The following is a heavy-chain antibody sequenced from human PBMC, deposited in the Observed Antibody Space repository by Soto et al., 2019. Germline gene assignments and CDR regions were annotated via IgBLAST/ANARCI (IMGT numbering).Heavy chain of an antibody. V-gene: IGHV4-30-4*01. Sequence: SETLSLTCTVSGGSITSSNYYWSWIRQSPGEGLEWIGHIYSSGTAYYNPSLMSRVSMSIDTSKNQFSLKLTSVTAADTAVYFCAREPLAHSYFDLWGQGTLVTVSS. CDR1: GGSITSSNYY. CDR3: AREPLAHSYFDL. CDR2: IYSSGTA. J-gene: IGHJ4*02.